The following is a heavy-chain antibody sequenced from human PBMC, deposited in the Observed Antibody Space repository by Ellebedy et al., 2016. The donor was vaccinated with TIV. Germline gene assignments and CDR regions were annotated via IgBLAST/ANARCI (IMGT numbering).Heavy chain of an antibody. V-gene: IGHV1-46*02. J-gene: IGHJ4*02. CDR2: FSPGGGVT. CDR1: GYTFNAYN. D-gene: IGHD3-10*01. CDR3: AVARGIRGVF. Sequence: AASVKVSCKTSGYTFNAYNIHWVRQAPGQGFEWLGIFSPGGGVTTYTQKLQRRVTMTSDTSTSTVYMELTSLRSDDTAVYFCAVARGIRGVFWGQGTLVTVSS.